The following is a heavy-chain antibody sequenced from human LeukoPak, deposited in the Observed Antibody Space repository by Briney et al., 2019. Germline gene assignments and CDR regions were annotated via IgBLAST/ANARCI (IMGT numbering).Heavy chain of an antibody. CDR3: ARHVLLWLGEHNYAFDI. D-gene: IGHD3-10*01. CDR1: GGSISSYY. J-gene: IGHJ3*02. CDR2: IYYSGST. V-gene: IGHV4-59*08. Sequence: SETLSLTCTVSGGSISSYYWNWIRQPPGKGLEWIGYIYYSGSTNYNPSLKSRVTISVDTSKNQFSLKLESVTAADTALYYCARHVLLWLGEHNYAFDIWGRGTMVAVSS.